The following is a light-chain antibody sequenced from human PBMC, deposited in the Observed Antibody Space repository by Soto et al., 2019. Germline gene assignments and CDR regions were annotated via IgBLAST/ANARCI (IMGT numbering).Light chain of an antibody. CDR2: LGS. Sequence: DIVMTQSPLSLPVTPGEPASISCRSSQSLLHSNGYNYLDWYLQKPGQSPQLLIYLGSNRASGVPDRFSGSGSGTEFTLKISRVEAEDDGLYYCMQALQTVFTFGTGTKVDIK. V-gene: IGKV2-28*01. J-gene: IGKJ3*01. CDR1: QSLLHSNGYNY. CDR3: MQALQTVFT.